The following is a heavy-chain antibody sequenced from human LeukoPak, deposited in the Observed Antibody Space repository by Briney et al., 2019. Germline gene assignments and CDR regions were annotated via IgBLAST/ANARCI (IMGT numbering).Heavy chain of an antibody. CDR1: GFTFSSYS. D-gene: IGHD2-15*01. J-gene: IGHJ4*02. CDR2: ISSSSSYI. CDR3: ARDRDEEGWFDY. Sequence: GGSLRLSCAASGFTFSSYSMKWVRQAPGKGLEWVSSISSSSSYIYYADSVKGRFTISRDNAKNSLYLQMNSLRAEDTAVYYCARDRDEEGWFDYWGQGTLVTVSS. V-gene: IGHV3-21*01.